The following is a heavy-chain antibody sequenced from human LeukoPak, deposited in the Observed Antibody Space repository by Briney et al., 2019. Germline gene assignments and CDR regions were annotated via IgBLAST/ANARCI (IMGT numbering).Heavy chain of an antibody. J-gene: IGHJ3*02. CDR1: GYSIGTSNY. CDR3: ARKATTGPTKAAFDI. CDR2: IYYSGTI. D-gene: IGHD4-17*01. V-gene: IGHV4-28*05. Sequence: SETLSLTCAVSGYSIGTSNYWVWIRQPPGKGLEWIGHIYYSGTIYDNPSLKSRVTMSVDTSKNQFSLKLTSVTAVDTAVYYCARKATTGPTKAAFDIWGQGTVVTVSS.